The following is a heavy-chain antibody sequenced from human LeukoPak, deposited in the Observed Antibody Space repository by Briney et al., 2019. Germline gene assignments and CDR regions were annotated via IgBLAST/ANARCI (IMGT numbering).Heavy chain of an antibody. V-gene: IGHV3-66*01. CDR3: ARDPGYNYGYFDP. Sequence: GGSLRLSCADSGFTVSSNYMSWVRQAPGKGLEWISLVYSGGGTYYADSVKGRFTISRDNSKNTLFLQMNSLRAEDTAVYYCARDPGYNYGYFDPWGRGTLVTVSS. CDR2: VYSGGGT. CDR1: GFTVSSNY. J-gene: IGHJ2*01. D-gene: IGHD5-18*01.